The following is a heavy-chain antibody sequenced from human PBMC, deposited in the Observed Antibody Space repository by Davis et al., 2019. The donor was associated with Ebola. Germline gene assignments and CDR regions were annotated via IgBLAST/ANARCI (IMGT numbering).Heavy chain of an antibody. CDR2: IIPILGIA. J-gene: IGHJ5*02. CDR1: GGTFSSYA. D-gene: IGHD2-15*01. V-gene: IGHV1-69*10. Sequence: AASVKVSCKASGGTFSSYAISWVRQAPGQGLEWMGGIIPILGIANYAQKFQGRVTITADKSTSTAYMELSSLRSEDTAVYYCARTCSGGSCPSYWFDPWGQGTLVTVSS. CDR3: ARTCSGGSCPSYWFDP.